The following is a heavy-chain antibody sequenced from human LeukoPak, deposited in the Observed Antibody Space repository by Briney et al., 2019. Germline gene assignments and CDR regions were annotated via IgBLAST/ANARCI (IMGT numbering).Heavy chain of an antibody. V-gene: IGHV4-30-2*01. D-gene: IGHD3-10*01. CDR1: GGSISSGGYF. Sequence: SETLSLTCAVSGGSISSGGYFWSWSRQPPGKGLEWIGYIYESSHALYNPSLKSRVSISGDKSKNQFSLRVNSVTAADTAIYYCARINYYGSGTYYASIDYGLDVWGPGTTVIVSS. J-gene: IGHJ6*02. CDR2: IYESSHA. CDR3: ARINYYGSGTYYASIDYGLDV.